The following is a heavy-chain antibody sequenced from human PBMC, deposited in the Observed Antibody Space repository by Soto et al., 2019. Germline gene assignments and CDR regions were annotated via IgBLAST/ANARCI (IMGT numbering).Heavy chain of an antibody. CDR2: IIPIFGTA. Sequence: ASVKVSCKASGGTFSSYAISWVRQAPGQGLEWMGGIIPIFGTANYAQKFQGRVTITADESTSTAYMELSSLRSEDTAVYYCARTAAGTGWFDPWGQGTLLTVSS. CDR1: GGTFSSYA. D-gene: IGHD6-13*01. V-gene: IGHV1-69*13. CDR3: ARTAAGTGWFDP. J-gene: IGHJ5*02.